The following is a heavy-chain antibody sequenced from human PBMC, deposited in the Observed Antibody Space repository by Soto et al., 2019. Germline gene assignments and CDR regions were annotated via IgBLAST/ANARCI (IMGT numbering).Heavy chain of an antibody. CDR2: INAGNGNT. V-gene: IGHV1-3*01. D-gene: IGHD3-16*01. J-gene: IGHJ4*02. CDR3: ANALGLYYFDY. CDR1: GYTVTSYA. Sequence: ASVKVSFKASGYTVTSYAMHWVRQAPGQRLEWMGWINAGNGNTKYSQKFQGRVTITRDTSASTAYMELSSLRSEDTAVYYCANALGLYYFDYWGQGTLVTVS.